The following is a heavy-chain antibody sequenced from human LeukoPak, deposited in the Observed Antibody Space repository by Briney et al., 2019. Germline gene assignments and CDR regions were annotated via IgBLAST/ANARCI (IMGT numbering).Heavy chain of an antibody. J-gene: IGHJ4*02. D-gene: IGHD1-26*01. CDR2: IIPIFGTA. CDR3: ARDWEGGYFAY. CDR1: VGTFSSYA. V-gene: IGHV1-69*05. Sequence: SVKVSCKAPVGTFSSYAISWVRQAPGQRLEWMGRIIPIFGTANYVQKFQGRVTITTDESPSTAYMELSSRRSEDKAVHCCARDWEGGYFAYLGQGTLLTVPS.